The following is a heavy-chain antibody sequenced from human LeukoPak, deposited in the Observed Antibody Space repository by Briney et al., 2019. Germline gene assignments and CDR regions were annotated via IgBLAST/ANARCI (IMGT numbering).Heavy chain of an antibody. CDR1: GGTFSSYA. CDR2: IIPIFGTA. J-gene: IGHJ5*02. CDR3: ARSAQYYDTTLANWFDP. Sequence: ASVKVSCKASGGTFSSYAISWVRQAPGQGLEWMGGIIPIFGTANYAQKFQGRVTITADKSTSTAYMELSSLRSEDTAVYYCARSAQYYDTTLANWFDPWGQGTLVTVSS. D-gene: IGHD3-22*01. V-gene: IGHV1-69*06.